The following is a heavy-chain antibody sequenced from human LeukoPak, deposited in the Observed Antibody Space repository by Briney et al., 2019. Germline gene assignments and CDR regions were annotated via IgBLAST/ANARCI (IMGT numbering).Heavy chain of an antibody. CDR3: ARDSMVRGDRVDY. D-gene: IGHD3-10*01. CDR2: ISSSSSYI. Sequence: GGSLRLSCAASGFTFSSYSMNWVRQAPGKGLEWVSSISSSSSYIYYADSVKGRFTISRDNAKNSLYLQMNSLRAEDTAVYYCARDSMVRGDRVDYWGQGTLVTVSS. CDR1: GFTFSSYS. J-gene: IGHJ4*02. V-gene: IGHV3-21*01.